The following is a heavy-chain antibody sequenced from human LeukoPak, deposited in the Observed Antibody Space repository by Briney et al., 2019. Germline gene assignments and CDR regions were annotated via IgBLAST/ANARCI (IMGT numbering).Heavy chain of an antibody. Sequence: SETLSLTCTVSGGSISSYFWSWIRQPPGKGLECIRNIYNIGSTNYNPSLKSRVTISVDTSKNQFSLKLSSVTAADTAVYHCARDSGSGSRYFDYWGQGTLVTVSS. CDR2: IYNIGST. J-gene: IGHJ4*02. V-gene: IGHV4-59*01. CDR3: ARDSGSGSRYFDY. D-gene: IGHD3-10*01. CDR1: GGSISSYF.